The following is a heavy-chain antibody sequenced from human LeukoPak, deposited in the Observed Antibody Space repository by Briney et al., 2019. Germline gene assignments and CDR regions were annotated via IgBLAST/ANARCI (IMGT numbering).Heavy chain of an antibody. J-gene: IGHJ3*02. Sequence: ASVKVSCKASGGTFSSYAISWVRQAPGQGLEWMGGIIPIFGTANYAQKFQGRVTITTDESTSTAYMELSSLRSEDTAVYYCASSRIFGVVIIGPGAFDIWGQGTMVTVSS. CDR3: ASSRIFGVVIIGPGAFDI. V-gene: IGHV1-69*05. CDR2: IIPIFGTA. D-gene: IGHD3-3*01. CDR1: GGTFSSYA.